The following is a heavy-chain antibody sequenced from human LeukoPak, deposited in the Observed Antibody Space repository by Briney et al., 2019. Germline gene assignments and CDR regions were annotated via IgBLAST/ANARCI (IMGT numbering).Heavy chain of an antibody. J-gene: IGHJ4*02. CDR2: ISSSSSYI. CDR1: GSTFSSYS. V-gene: IGHV3-21*01. CDR3: ARGSSGYYYATRDFDY. D-gene: IGHD3-22*01. Sequence: GGSLRLSCAASGSTFSSYSMNWVRQAPGKGLEWVSSISSSSSYIYYADSVKGRFTISRDNAKNSLYLQMNSLRAEDTAVYYCARGSSGYYYATRDFDYWGQGTLVTVSS.